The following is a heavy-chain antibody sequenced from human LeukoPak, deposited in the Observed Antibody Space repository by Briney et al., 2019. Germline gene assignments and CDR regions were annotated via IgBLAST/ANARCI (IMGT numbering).Heavy chain of an antibody. J-gene: IGHJ5*02. D-gene: IGHD3-10*01. CDR2: ISDRGDNT. Sequence: PGGSLRLACAASGFTFSAYGMTWVRQAPGKGLEWVSHISDRGDNTYYADPVQGRFTISRDNAKNSLYLQMNSLRAEDTAVYYCARDAQSDYYGSGSYYNRWGQGTLVTVSS. V-gene: IGHV3-21*01. CDR3: ARDAQSDYYGSGSYYNR. CDR1: GFTFSAYG.